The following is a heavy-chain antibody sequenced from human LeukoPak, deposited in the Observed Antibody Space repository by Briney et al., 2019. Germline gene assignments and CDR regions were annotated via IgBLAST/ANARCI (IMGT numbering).Heavy chain of an antibody. Sequence: GGSLRLSCSASGFTFSTYAMHWVRQAPGKGLEYVSAISSSGGSTYYADSVKGRFTISRDNSKNTLYLQMSSLRPEDTALYYCVKDRCAFDVYNWFDPWGQGTLVTVSS. CDR1: GFTFSTYA. CDR3: VKDRCAFDVYNWFDP. D-gene: IGHD2-21*01. CDR2: ISSSGGST. V-gene: IGHV3-64D*06. J-gene: IGHJ5*02.